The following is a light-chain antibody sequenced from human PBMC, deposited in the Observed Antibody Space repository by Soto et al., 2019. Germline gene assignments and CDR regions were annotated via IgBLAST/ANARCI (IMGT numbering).Light chain of an antibody. J-gene: IGKJ5*01. CDR2: GAS. CDR1: QSVSSSY. V-gene: IGKV3-20*01. CDR3: QQYGSSTSIT. Sequence: EIVLTQSPGTLSVSPGERATLSCRASQSVSSSYLAWYQQKPGQAPRLLIYGASNRATGIPDRFSGSGSGTDFTLTISRLEPEDFAVYYCQQYGSSTSITFGQGTRLEIK.